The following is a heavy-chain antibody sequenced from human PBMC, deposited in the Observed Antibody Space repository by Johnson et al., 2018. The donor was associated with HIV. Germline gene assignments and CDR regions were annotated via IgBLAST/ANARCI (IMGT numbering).Heavy chain of an antibody. D-gene: IGHD3-16*01. Sequence: MQLVESGGGLVQPGGSLRLSCAASGLTFTNAWMNWVRQAPGKGLEWAGRIKRKTDGGTTDYAAPVKGRFTISRDDSKNTLYLQMNRLKTEDTAVYYCTTYATMITMYVEIKGGAFDIWGQGTMVTVSS. J-gene: IGHJ3*02. V-gene: IGHV3-15*01. CDR1: GLTFTNAW. CDR3: TTYATMITMYVEIKGGAFDI. CDR2: IKRKTDGGTT.